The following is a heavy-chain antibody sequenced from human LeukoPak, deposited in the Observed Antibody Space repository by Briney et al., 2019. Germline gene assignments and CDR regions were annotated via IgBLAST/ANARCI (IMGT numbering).Heavy chain of an antibody. V-gene: IGHV1-69*04. J-gene: IGHJ4*02. Sequence: ASVKVSCKASGGTFSSYAIGWVRQAPGQGLEWMGRIIPILGIANYAQKFQGRVTITADKSTSTAYMELSSLRSEDTAVYYCARDPLDYYDSSGPTPIDYWGQGTLVTVSS. CDR1: GGTFSSYA. CDR3: ARDPLDYYDSSGPTPIDY. CDR2: IIPILGIA. D-gene: IGHD3-22*01.